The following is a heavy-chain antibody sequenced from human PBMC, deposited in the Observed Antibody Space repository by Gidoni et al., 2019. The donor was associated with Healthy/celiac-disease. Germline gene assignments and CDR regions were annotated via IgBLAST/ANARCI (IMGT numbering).Heavy chain of an antibody. CDR2: ISWDGGNT. D-gene: IGHD1-1*01. Sequence: EVQLVESGGVVVQPGGSLRLSWAASGFTFDDYTMHWVRQAPGKGLEWVSLISWDGGNTYYADSVKGRFTISRDNSKNSLYLQMNSLRTEDTALYYCAKTTPGDWNYFDYWGQGTLVTVSS. CDR3: AKTTPGDWNYFDY. CDR1: GFTFDDYT. V-gene: IGHV3-43*01. J-gene: IGHJ4*02.